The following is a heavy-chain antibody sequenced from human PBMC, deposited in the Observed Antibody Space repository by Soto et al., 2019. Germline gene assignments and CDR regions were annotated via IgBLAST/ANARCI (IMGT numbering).Heavy chain of an antibody. CDR2: INSDGSST. Sequence: HPGGSLRLSCAASGFTFSSYWMHWVRQAPGKGLVWVSRINSDGSSTSYADSVKGRFTISRDNAKNTLYLQMNSLRAEDTAVYYCAREPDYYDILTGYYPYGMDVWGQGTTVTVSS. CDR3: AREPDYYDILTGYYPYGMDV. V-gene: IGHV3-74*01. J-gene: IGHJ6*02. D-gene: IGHD3-9*01. CDR1: GFTFSSYW.